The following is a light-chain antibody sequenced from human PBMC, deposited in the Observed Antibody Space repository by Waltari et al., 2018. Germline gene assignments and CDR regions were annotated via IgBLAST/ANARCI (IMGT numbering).Light chain of an antibody. CDR3: QQTYNSPPWT. CDR1: QSISTY. V-gene: IGKV1-39*01. J-gene: IGKJ1*01. CDR2: AAS. Sequence: DIQMTQSPSSLSASVRDRVTINCRASQSISTYLNWYQQKPGKAPKLLIFAASSLQSGVPSRFSGSGSGTDFTLTIRSLQPEDFATYYCQQTYNSPPWTFGQGTKVEIK.